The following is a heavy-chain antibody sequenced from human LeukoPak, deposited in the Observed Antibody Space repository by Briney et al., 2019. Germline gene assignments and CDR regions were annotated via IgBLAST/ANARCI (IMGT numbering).Heavy chain of an antibody. J-gene: IGHJ6*03. CDR2: IYRGEVT. CDR1: SFSITDKS. CDR3: ARVVAAIALRDYHYVDV. V-gene: IGHV3-53*01. D-gene: IGHD6-19*01. Sequence: GGSLRLSCSASSFSITDKSMTWVPQAPGKGLECVAIIYRGEVTAYADSVRGRFTISRDSGTNTLFLQMDNLRVDDTAVYYCARVVAAIALRDYHYVDVWGKGTTLSVS.